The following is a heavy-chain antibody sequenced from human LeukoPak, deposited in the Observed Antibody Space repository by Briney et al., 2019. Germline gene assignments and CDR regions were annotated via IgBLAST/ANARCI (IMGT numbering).Heavy chain of an antibody. CDR3: TRHHDYGDKIDY. Sequence: SETLSLTCAVYGGSFSGYYWAWIRQPPGKGLEWIGSIHYSGSTYYSPSLKSRLTISGDTSKSQFSLKLTFVTAADTAVYYCTRHHDYGDKIDYWGQGTLVTVSS. CDR1: GGSFSGYY. V-gene: IGHV4-39*01. CDR2: IHYSGST. J-gene: IGHJ4*02. D-gene: IGHD4-23*01.